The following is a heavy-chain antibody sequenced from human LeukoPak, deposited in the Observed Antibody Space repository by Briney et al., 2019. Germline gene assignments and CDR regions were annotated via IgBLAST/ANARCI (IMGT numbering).Heavy chain of an antibody. CDR3: AKDAARPTSGAPGY. J-gene: IGHJ4*02. V-gene: IGHV3-30*02. Sequence: GGSLRLSCAASGFTFTSYGMHWVRQAPGKGLEWVALIRYDGSNKYYADSVKDRFTISIDNSKNTLYLQMNSLRAEATVVYYSAKDAARPTSGAPGYWGQRTLVTVSS. CDR1: GFTFTSYG. D-gene: IGHD6-6*01. CDR2: IRYDGSNK.